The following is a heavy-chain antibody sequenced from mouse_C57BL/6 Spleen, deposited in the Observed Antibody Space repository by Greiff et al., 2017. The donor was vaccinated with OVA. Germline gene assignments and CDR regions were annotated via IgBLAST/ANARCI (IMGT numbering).Heavy chain of an antibody. V-gene: IGHV1-54*01. Sequence: QVQLQQSGAELVRPGTSVKVSCKASGYAFTNYLIEWVKQRPGQGLEWIGVINPGSGGTNYNEKFKGKATLTADKSSSTAYMQLSSLTSEDSAVYFCARTIGGFTYWGQGTLVTVSA. CDR1: GYAFTNYL. CDR3: ARTIGGFTY. CDR2: INPGSGGT. J-gene: IGHJ3*01.